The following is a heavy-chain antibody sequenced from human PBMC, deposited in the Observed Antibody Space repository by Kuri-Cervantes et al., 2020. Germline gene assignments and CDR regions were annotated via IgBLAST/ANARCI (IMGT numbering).Heavy chain of an antibody. CDR2: IWDDGSKK. CDR3: AKDPNGDYVGAFDD. J-gene: IGHJ4*02. CDR1: GFTFRSYG. Sequence: GESLKISCAASGFTFRSYGMHWVRQAPGKGLEWVVVIWDDGSKKYYADSVKGRFTISRDNSKNTLYLQMNSLRAEDTAVYYCAKDPNGDYVGAFDDWGQGTLVTVSS. V-gene: IGHV3-33*06. D-gene: IGHD4-17*01.